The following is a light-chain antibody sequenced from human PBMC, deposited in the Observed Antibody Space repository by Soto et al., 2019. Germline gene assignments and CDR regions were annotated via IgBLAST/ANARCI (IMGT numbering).Light chain of an antibody. CDR1: QSVSIH. CDR2: DTS. Sequence: MVRTQSLTTRDVSRGERATRSCRASQSVSIHLAWYQQKPGQAPRLLIYDTSTRATGIPAMFSGSGCGKTCSLTSISLPAEDFVGYCCQQYSNRPPITYGRGTRLEIK. J-gene: IGKJ5*01. CDR3: QQYSNRPPIT. V-gene: IGKV3-15*01.